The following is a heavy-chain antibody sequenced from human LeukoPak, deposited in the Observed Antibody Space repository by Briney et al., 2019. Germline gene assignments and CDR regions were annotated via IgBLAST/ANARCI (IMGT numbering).Heavy chain of an antibody. CDR1: GFTFSSHW. CDR3: ARDNRNYMFDY. CDR2: INCDGSIT. D-gene: IGHD2/OR15-2a*01. V-gene: IGHV3-74*01. J-gene: IGHJ4*02. Sequence: GGSLRLSCAASGFTFSSHWMHWVRQAPGKGLVWVSLINCDGSITTYADSVKGRFTISRDNAKNTVYLQMNSLRAEDTAVYYCARDNRNYMFDYWGQGILVTVSS.